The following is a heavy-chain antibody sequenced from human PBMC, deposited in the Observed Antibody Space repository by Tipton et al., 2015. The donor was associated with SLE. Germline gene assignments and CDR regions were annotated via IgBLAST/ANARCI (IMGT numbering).Heavy chain of an antibody. CDR2: IYYSGTAH. D-gene: IGHD1-7*01. CDR3: ARATDWNLSPDV. Sequence: TLSLTCTVSGDSITRSSFYWGWIRQPPGKGLEWIGSIYYSGTAHYENPSLKSRVTISIDTSNNQFSLRLTSVTAADTAVYYCARATDWNLSPDVWGKGTTVTVSS. J-gene: IGHJ6*04. V-gene: IGHV4-39*07. CDR1: GDSITRSSFY.